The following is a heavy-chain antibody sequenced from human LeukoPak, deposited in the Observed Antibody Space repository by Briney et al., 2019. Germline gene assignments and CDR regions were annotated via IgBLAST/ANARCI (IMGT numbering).Heavy chain of an antibody. CDR3: ASEPRGAMLGIMDY. CDR2: IYYSGST. D-gene: IGHD7-27*01. Sequence: PSETLSLTCPVSGGSVSSGSYYWSWIRQPPGKGLEWIGYIYYSGSTNYNPSLKSRVTISVDTSKNQFTLKLSSVTAADTAVYYCASEPRGAMLGIMDYWGQGTLVTVSS. J-gene: IGHJ4*02. V-gene: IGHV4-61*01. CDR1: GGSVSSGSYY.